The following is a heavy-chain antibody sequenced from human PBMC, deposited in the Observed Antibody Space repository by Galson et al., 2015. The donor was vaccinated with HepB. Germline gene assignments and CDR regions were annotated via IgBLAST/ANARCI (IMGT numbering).Heavy chain of an antibody. J-gene: IGHJ5*02. Sequence: CAISGDSVSRSSASWHWIRQAPSRGLEWLGRTYYRTKWYDDYEVSVRSRISINPDTSKNQVSLHLNSVTPEDTAVYYCARGEHGNRVALFYPWGQGILVTVSS. CDR1: GDSVSRSSAS. V-gene: IGHV6-1*01. D-gene: IGHD1-14*01. CDR3: ARGEHGNRVALFYP. CDR2: TYYRTKWYD.